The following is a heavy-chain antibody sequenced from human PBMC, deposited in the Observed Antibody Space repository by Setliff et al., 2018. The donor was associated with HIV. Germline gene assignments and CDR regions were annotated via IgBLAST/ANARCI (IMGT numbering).Heavy chain of an antibody. CDR3: ARAAYVWGTYRFSPFDF. J-gene: IGHJ4*02. Sequence: SETLSLTCSVLGDSIRSRSFYRSWVRQVPGKGLEWIGHISNSGPASYNPSLKNRLVILMNSTDNHFSLRLDFVTAADTAVYYCARAAYVWGTYRFSPFDFWGQGAQVTVS. CDR2: ISNSGPA. CDR1: GDSIRSRSFY. V-gene: IGHV4-31*03. D-gene: IGHD3-16*02.